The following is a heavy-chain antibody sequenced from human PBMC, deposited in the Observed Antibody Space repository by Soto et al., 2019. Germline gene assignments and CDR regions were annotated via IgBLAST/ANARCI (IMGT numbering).Heavy chain of an antibody. D-gene: IGHD6-13*01. V-gene: IGHV1-18*01. CDR1: GYTFTSYV. J-gene: IGHJ6*02. Sequence: QVQLVQSGAEEKKPGASVKVSCKASGYTFTSYVISWVRQAPGQGLEWMGWISAYNGNTNYAQKLQGRVPMTTDTSTSTAYMELRSLRSDDTAVYYCASYREQLVLYGMDVWGQGTTVTVSS. CDR3: ASYREQLVLYGMDV. CDR2: ISAYNGNT.